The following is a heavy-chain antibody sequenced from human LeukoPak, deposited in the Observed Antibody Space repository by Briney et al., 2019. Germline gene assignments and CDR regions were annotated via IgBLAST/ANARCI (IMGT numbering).Heavy chain of an antibody. J-gene: IGHJ4*02. CDR3: ARLRTIPIFGVVIPTYYDY. CDR1: GGSISSSSYY. Sequence: SETLSLTCTVSGGSISSSSYYWGWIRQPPGKGLEWIGSMHYSGSTYYNPSLKSRVTISVDTSKNQFSLKLSSVTAADTAVYYCARLRTIPIFGVVIPTYYDYWGQGTLVTVSS. D-gene: IGHD3-3*01. V-gene: IGHV4-39*01. CDR2: MHYSGST.